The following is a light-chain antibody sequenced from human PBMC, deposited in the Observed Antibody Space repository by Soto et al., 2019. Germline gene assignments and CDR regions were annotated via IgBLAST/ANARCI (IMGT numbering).Light chain of an antibody. V-gene: IGKV3-15*01. CDR2: GAS. Sequence: EVVMTQSPATLSVSPGERATLSSRASQSVGSNLAWYQQKPGQAPRLLIYGASTRATGIPVRFSGSGSGTEFTLTISSLQSEAFAVYYCQQYNNWPPLTFGGGTKVEIK. CDR1: QSVGSN. J-gene: IGKJ4*01. CDR3: QQYNNWPPLT.